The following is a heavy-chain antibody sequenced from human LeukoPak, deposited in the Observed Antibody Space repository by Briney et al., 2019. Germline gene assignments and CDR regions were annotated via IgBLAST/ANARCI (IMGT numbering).Heavy chain of an antibody. CDR1: GGSFSGYY. D-gene: IGHD6-19*01. Sequence: SETLSLTCAVYGGSFSGYYWSWIRQPPGKGLEWIGEINHSGSTNYNPSLKSRVTISVDTSKNQFSLKLSSVTAADTAVHYCARGEWVGRFDYWGQGTLVTVSS. V-gene: IGHV4-34*01. CDR2: INHSGST. CDR3: ARGEWVGRFDY. J-gene: IGHJ4*02.